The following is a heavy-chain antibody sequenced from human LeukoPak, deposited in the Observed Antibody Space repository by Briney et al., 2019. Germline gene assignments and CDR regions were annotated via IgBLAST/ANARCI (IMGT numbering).Heavy chain of an antibody. CDR1: GFTFSSYA. CDR2: ISYDGSNK. D-gene: IGHD5-18*01. V-gene: IGHV3-30-3*01. Sequence: GGSLRLSCAASGFTFSSYAMHWVRQAPGKGLEWVAVISYDGSNKYYADSVKGRFTISRDNSKNTLYLQMNSLRAEDTAVYYCAKDQAAMVLYYFDYWGQGTLVTVSS. J-gene: IGHJ4*02. CDR3: AKDQAAMVLYYFDY.